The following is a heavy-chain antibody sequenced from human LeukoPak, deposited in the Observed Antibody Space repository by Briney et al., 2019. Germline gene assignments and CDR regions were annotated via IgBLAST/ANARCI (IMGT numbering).Heavy chain of an antibody. Sequence: SETLSLTCNVSGGSINGYYWTWIRQPPGKGLEWIGYMFYNGNTNYSPSLKSRVTISLDTSKSQISMSLTSVTAADTGVYHCARLTREDGVDVWGQGTPVTVSS. V-gene: IGHV4-59*01. CDR1: GGSINGYY. CDR2: MFYNGNT. CDR3: ARLTREDGVDV. J-gene: IGHJ6*02.